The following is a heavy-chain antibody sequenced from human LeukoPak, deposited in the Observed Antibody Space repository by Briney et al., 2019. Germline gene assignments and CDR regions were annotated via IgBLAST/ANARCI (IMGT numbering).Heavy chain of an antibody. CDR1: GFTFGDHV. V-gene: IGHV3-9*01. Sequence: GGSLRLSCAASGFTFGDHVMHWVRQAPGKGLEWVSGISWHSVNIDCADSVKGRFTISRDNAKNSLYLQMNSLRAEDTALYYCAKDFCSGGGCSYYFYGMDVWGQGTTVTVSS. J-gene: IGHJ6*02. CDR2: ISWHSVNI. D-gene: IGHD2-15*01. CDR3: AKDFCSGGGCSYYFYGMDV.